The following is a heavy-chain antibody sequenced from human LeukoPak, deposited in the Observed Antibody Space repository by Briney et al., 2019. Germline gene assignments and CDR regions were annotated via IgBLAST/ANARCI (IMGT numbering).Heavy chain of an antibody. CDR2: TPYDGNTK. V-gene: IGHV3-30-3*01. D-gene: IGHD5-12*01. CDR3: ARDGNSGYDLTYYYGMDV. Sequence: PGGSLRLSCTASGFSFSSFAMHWVRQAPGKGLEWVAVTPYDGNTKYYADSVKGRFTTSRDNSKNTLYLQMNSLRAEDTALYYCARDGNSGYDLTYYYGMDVWGQGTTVTVSS. CDR1: GFSFSSFA. J-gene: IGHJ6*02.